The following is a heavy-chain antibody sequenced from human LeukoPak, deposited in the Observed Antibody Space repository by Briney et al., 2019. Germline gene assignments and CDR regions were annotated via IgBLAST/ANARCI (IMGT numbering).Heavy chain of an antibody. CDR3: ARHYYDSSGSDYYFDY. J-gene: IGHJ4*02. Sequence: SETLSLTCTVSGGSINNYYWSWIRQPPGKGLEWMGYIYYRGSTNYNPSLKSRVTFSVDTSKNQFSLKLNSLTAADTAVYYCARHYYDSSGSDYYFDYWGQGTLVTVSS. CDR2: IYYRGST. D-gene: IGHD3-22*01. CDR1: GGSINNYY. V-gene: IGHV4-59*01.